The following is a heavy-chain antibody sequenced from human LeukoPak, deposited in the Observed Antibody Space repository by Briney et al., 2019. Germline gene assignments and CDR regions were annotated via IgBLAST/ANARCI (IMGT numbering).Heavy chain of an antibody. D-gene: IGHD6-6*01. CDR1: GYTFTSYD. J-gene: IGHJ6*03. CDR3: ARMEAARPPPFVYYYYYMDV. Sequence: GASVKVSCKASGYTFTSYDIHWVRQAPGQGLEGMGWISAYNGNTNYAQKLQGRVTMTTDTSTSTAYMELRSLRSDDTAVYYCARMEAARPPPFVYYYYYMDVWGKGTTVTVSS. V-gene: IGHV1-18*01. CDR2: ISAYNGNT.